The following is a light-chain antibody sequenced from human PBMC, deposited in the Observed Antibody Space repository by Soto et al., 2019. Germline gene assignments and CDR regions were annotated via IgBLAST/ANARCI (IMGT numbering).Light chain of an antibody. Sequence: EIVLTQSPGTLSLSPGERATLSCRASQSLSSIYLAWYQQKPGQAPRLLIYGASSRATGIPARFSGSGSGTDFTLTISSLEPEDFAVYYCQQRSNWPLTFGGGTKVDIK. CDR2: GAS. J-gene: IGKJ4*01. V-gene: IGKV3D-20*02. CDR1: QSLSSIY. CDR3: QQRSNWPLT.